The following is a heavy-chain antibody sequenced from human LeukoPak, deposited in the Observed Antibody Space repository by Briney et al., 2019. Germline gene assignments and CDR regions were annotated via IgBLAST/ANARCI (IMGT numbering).Heavy chain of an antibody. CDR3: ARGLYNNGWYYFDY. V-gene: IGHV3-30*03. J-gene: IGHJ4*02. CDR1: GFTFSNYG. D-gene: IGHD6-19*01. CDR2: IAYDGSNK. Sequence: GGSLRLSCAASGFTFSNYGMHWVLQDPGKGLEWLAVIAYDGSNKYYADSVKGRFTISRDNSKNTLYLQMNSLRAEDTAMYYCARGLYNNGWYYFDYWGQGTLVTVS.